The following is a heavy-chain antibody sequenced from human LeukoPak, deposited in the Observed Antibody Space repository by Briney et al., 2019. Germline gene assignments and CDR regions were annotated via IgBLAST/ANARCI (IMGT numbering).Heavy chain of an antibody. V-gene: IGHV3-30*03. J-gene: IGHJ4*02. CDR1: GFTFSSSG. CDR3: ARESGQWLAGGFDY. Sequence: GRSLRLSCAASGFTFSSSGMHWVRQAPGKGLQWVAVISYDGSNKYYTNSVKGRFTISRDNSKNTVYLQMNSLRAEDTAVYYCARESGQWLAGGFDYWGQGTLVTVSS. CDR2: ISYDGSNK. D-gene: IGHD6-19*01.